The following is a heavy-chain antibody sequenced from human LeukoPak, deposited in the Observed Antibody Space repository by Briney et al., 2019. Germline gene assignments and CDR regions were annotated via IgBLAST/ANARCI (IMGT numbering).Heavy chain of an antibody. J-gene: IGHJ4*02. CDR1: GFTFSSYA. V-gene: IGHV3-23*01. D-gene: IGHD3-22*01. CDR3: AKEVYYYDSSGYYYY. Sequence: GGSLRLSCAAPGFTFSSYAMSWVRQAPGKGLEWVSAISGSGGSTYYADSVKGRFTISRDNSKNTLYLQMNSLRAEDTAVYYCAKEVYYYDSSGYYYYWGQGTLVTVSS. CDR2: ISGSGGST.